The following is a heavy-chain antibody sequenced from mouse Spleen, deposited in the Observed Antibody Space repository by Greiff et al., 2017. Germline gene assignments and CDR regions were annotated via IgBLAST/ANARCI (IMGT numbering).Heavy chain of an antibody. CDR3: TILLRWSPFAY. V-gene: IGHV1-15*01. D-gene: IGHD1-1*01. Sequence: SGAELVRPGASVTLSCKASGYTFTDYEMHWVKQTPVHGLEWIGAIDPETGGTAYNQKFKGKAILTADKSSSTAYMELRSLTSEDSAVYYCTILLRWSPFAYWGQGTLVTVSA. CDR2: IDPETGGT. CDR1: GYTFTDYE. J-gene: IGHJ3*01.